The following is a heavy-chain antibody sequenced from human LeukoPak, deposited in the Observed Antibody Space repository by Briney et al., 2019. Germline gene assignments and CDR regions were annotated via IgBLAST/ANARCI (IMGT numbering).Heavy chain of an antibody. CDR3: AREREYYYMDV. J-gene: IGHJ6*03. CDR2: IFHGGRT. CDR1: GDSISSDYF. Sequence: PSETLSLTCGVSGDSISSDYFWAWIRQPPGKGLEYIGSIFHGGRTFYNPALQSRLTISEDTSKNRFSLKLSSVTTSDTAVYYCAREREYYYMDVWGKGTTVSVSS. V-gene: IGHV4-38-2*02. D-gene: IGHD1-26*01.